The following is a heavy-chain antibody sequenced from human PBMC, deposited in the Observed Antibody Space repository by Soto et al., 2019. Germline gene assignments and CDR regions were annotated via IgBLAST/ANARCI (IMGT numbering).Heavy chain of an antibody. V-gene: IGHV3-21*01. CDR2: ISSSGSYI. CDR3: ASIPGGPPLRYFDY. CDR1: GFTFSSHS. D-gene: IGHD3-10*01. Sequence: SVGSLRLSCAASGFTFSSHSMNWVRQAPGKGLEWVSSISSSGSYIYYADSLNGRFAISRDNAKNSLYLQMNSLRAEDTAVYYCASIPGGPPLRYFDYWGQGTLVTVSS. J-gene: IGHJ4*02.